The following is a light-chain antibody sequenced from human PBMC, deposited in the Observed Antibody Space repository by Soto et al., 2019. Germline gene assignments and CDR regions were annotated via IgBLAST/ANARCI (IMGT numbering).Light chain of an antibody. Sequence: QAVVTQPPSASGTPGQRVTISCSGSSSNIGSNTINWYQQLPGTAPKLLMYSNNRRPSGVPDRFSGSKSDTSASLAISGLQSEDEANYFCAAWDDSLNGWVFGGGTKLTVL. CDR1: SSNIGSNT. V-gene: IGLV1-44*01. CDR3: AAWDDSLNGWV. CDR2: SNN. J-gene: IGLJ3*02.